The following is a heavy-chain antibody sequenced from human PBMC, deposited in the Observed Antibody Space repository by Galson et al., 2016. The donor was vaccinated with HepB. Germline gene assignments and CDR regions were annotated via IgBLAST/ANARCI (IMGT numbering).Heavy chain of an antibody. CDR3: ARDVQYAFDL. CDR2: ISANSGNT. V-gene: IGHV1-18*01. CDR1: GYTFTRNG. D-gene: IGHD3-10*02. J-gene: IGHJ3*01. Sequence: SVKVSCKASGYTFTRNGISWLGQAPGQGLEWIGWISANSGNTNYAQKFQGRVTMTRDTSTSTAYTELRSLRYDDTAVYYCARDVQYAFDLWGQGTVVTVSS.